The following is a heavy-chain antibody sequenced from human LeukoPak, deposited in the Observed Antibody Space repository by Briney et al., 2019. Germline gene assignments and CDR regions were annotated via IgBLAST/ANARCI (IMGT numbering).Heavy chain of an antibody. D-gene: IGHD6-13*01. V-gene: IGHV3-9*01. Sequence: GGSLRLSCAASGFTFDDYAMHWVRQAPRKGLEWVSGISWNSGSIGYADSVKGRFTISRDNARNSLYLQMNILRAEDTALYYCAKDKGYIGEDAFDIWGQGTMVTVSS. CDR1: GFTFDDYA. CDR3: AKDKGYIGEDAFDI. J-gene: IGHJ3*02. CDR2: ISWNSGSI.